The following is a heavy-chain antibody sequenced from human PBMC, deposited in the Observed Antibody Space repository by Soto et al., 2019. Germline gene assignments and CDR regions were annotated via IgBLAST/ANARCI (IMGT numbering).Heavy chain of an antibody. D-gene: IGHD2-2*01. V-gene: IGHV3-74*01. CDR2: INSDGSST. CDR3: ARDPAMIKPYYYGMDV. Sequence: LRLSCAASGFTFISYWIHWVRQAPGKGLVWVSRINSDGSSTSYADSVKGRFTISRDNAKNTLYLQMNSLRAEDTAVYYCARDPAMIKPYYYGMDVWGQETTVTVSS. CDR1: GFTFISYW. J-gene: IGHJ6*02.